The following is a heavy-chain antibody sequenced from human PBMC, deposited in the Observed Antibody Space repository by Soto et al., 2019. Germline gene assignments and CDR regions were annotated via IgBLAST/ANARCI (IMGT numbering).Heavy chain of an antibody. V-gene: IGHV4-39*01. CDR2: IYYSGST. D-gene: IGHD6-13*01. CDR1: GGSISSSSYY. CDR3: ARQRIAAAGTWWFDP. Sequence: SETLSLTCTVSGGSISSSSYYWGWIRQPPGKGLEWIGSIYYSGSTYYNTSLKSRVTISVDTSKNQFSLKLSSVTAADTAVYYCARQRIAAAGTWWFDPWGQGTLVTVSS. J-gene: IGHJ5*02.